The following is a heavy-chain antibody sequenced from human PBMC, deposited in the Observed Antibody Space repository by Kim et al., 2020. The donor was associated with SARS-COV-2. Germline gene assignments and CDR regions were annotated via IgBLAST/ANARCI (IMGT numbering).Heavy chain of an antibody. CDR2: INHSGST. V-gene: IGHV4-34*01. Sequence: SETLSLTCAVYGGSFSGYYWSWIRQPPGKGLEWIGEINHSGSTNYNPSLKSRVTISVDTSKNQFSLKLSSVTAADTAVYYCARDPSLSAAAGGFDYWGQGTLVTVSS. D-gene: IGHD6-13*01. CDR1: GGSFSGYY. CDR3: ARDPSLSAAAGGFDY. J-gene: IGHJ4*02.